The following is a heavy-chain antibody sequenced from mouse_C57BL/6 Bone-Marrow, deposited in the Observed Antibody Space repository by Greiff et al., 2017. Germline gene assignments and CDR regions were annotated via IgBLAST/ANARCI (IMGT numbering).Heavy chain of an antibody. CDR1: GYTFTSYW. J-gene: IGHJ2*01. Sequence: QVQLQQPGAELVRPGSSVKLSCKASGYTFTSYWMDWVKQRPGQGLEWIGNIYPSDSETHYNQKFKDKATLTVDKSSSTAYMQLSSLTSEDSAVYYCASGMGLLHDWGQGTTLTVSS. CDR2: IYPSDSET. D-gene: IGHD2-3*01. CDR3: ASGMGLLHD. V-gene: IGHV1-61*01.